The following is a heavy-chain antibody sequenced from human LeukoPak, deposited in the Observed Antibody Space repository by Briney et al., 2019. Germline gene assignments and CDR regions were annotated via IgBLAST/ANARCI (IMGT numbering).Heavy chain of an antibody. V-gene: IGHV3-74*01. CDR1: GFTFSTYW. Sequence: PGGSLRLSCAASGFTFSTYWMHWVRHAPGKGPLWVSHINGDGSTTNYADSVKGRFTVSRDNAKNTLYLQMNSLRAEDTAVYCCAEAASVRGVSYWGQGTLVTVSS. CDR3: AEAASVRGVSY. D-gene: IGHD3-10*01. J-gene: IGHJ4*02. CDR2: INGDGSTT.